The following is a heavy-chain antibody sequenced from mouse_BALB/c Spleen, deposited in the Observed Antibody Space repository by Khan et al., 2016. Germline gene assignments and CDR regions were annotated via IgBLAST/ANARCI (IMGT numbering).Heavy chain of an antibody. J-gene: IGHJ2*01. CDR3: TRSGGSAHDY. Sequence: QVQLQQSGAELVKPGASVKLSCKASGYIFTSYWLNWVKQRPGQGLEWIGNIYPSDSYTNYNQKFKDRAALTVDRSSSTAYMQLSSPTSEDSAVYCGTRSGGSAHDYWGQGTALTVSS. CDR2: IYPSDSYT. CDR1: GYIFTSYW. D-gene: IGHD1-1*01. V-gene: IGHV1-69*02.